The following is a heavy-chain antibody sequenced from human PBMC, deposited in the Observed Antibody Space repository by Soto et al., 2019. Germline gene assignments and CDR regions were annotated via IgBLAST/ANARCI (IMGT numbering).Heavy chain of an antibody. CDR1: GYTFNTYG. V-gene: IGHV1-18*01. J-gene: IGHJ5*02. CDR2: ISAYDGKT. CDR3: ARDPHEFWTSYWFDP. Sequence: ASVKVSCKTSGYTFNTYGINWVRQAPGQGFELMGWISAYDGKTTYAEKFQGRVTLTTDTSTSTAYMELRSLRSDDTAIYYCARDPHEFWTSYWFDPWGQGTPVTV. D-gene: IGHD3-3*01.